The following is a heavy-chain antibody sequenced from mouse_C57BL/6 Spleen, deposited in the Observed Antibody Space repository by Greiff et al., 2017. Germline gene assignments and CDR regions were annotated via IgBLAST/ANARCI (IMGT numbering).Heavy chain of an antibody. CDR2: IDPETGGT. J-gene: IGHJ3*01. V-gene: IGHV1-15*01. CDR1: GYTFTDYE. D-gene: IGHD2-4*01. Sequence: QVQLQQSGAELVRPGASVTLSCKASGYTFTDYEMHWVKQTPVHGLEWIGAIDPETGGTAYNQKFKGKAILTADKSSSTAYMELRSLTSEDSAVYNCTRDYDYAWFAYWGQGTLVTVSA. CDR3: TRDYDYAWFAY.